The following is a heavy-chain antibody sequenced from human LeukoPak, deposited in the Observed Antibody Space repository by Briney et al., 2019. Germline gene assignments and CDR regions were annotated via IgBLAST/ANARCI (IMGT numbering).Heavy chain of an antibody. CDR3: ARGVAGYCTNGVCYPLDY. V-gene: IGHV3-74*01. J-gene: IGHJ4*02. CDR2: INSDGSST. CDR1: GFTFSSYW. Sequence: LAGGSLRLSCAASGFTFSSYWLHWVRQAPGKGLVWVSRINSDGSSTSYADSVKGRFTISRDNAKNTLYLQMNSLRAEDTAVCYCARGVAGYCTNGVCYPLDYWGQGTLVTVSS. D-gene: IGHD2-8*01.